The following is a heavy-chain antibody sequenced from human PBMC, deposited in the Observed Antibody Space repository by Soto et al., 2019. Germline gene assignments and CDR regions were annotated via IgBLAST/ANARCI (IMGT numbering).Heavy chain of an antibody. Sequence: PSETLSLTCAVSGGSMSFYSWSWIRQPPGKGLEWIGYIHHSGDTDYNPSLKSRVTISVDRPQNQLSLKLTSVTTADTAVYFCARAHCSNSICYAFDIWGPGTKVTVSS. CDR2: IHHSGDT. V-gene: IGHV4-59*01. J-gene: IGHJ3*02. CDR1: GGSMSFYS. D-gene: IGHD2-8*01. CDR3: ARAHCSNSICYAFDI.